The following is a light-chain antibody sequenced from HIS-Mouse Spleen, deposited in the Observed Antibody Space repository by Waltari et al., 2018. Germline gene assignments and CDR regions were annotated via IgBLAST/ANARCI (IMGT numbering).Light chain of an antibody. Sequence: QSALTQPASVSGSPGQSITISCTGTSSDVGGYNYVSWYQQHPGKAPKLMLYEVSKRPSGVSNRFSGSQSGNTASLTISGLQAEDEADYYCSSYTSSSPYVVFGGGTKLTVL. CDR3: SSYTSSSPYVV. V-gene: IGLV2-14*01. CDR1: SSDVGGYNY. CDR2: EVS. J-gene: IGLJ2*01.